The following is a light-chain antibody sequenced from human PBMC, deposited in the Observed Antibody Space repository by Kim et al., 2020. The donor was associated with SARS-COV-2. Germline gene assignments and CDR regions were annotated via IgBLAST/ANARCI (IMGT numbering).Light chain of an antibody. V-gene: IGLV3-21*04. Sequence: SYELTQPPSVSVAPGKTARITCGGNNIGSKSVHWYQQKPGQAPVLVIYYDSDRPSGIPERFSGSNSGNTATLTISRVEAGEEADYYCQVWDSGVVFGGGTQLTVL. CDR3: QVWDSGVV. CDR2: YDS. CDR1: NIGSKS. J-gene: IGLJ2*01.